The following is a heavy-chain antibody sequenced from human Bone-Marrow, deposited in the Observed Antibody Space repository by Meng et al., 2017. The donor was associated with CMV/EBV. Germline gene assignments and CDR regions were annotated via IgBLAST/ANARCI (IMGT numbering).Heavy chain of an antibody. D-gene: IGHD6-13*01. J-gene: IGHJ4*02. CDR2: IYYSGST. CDR3: ARVYHSNSDY. Sequence: SETLSLTCAVYGGSFSGYYWSWIRQHPGKGLEWIGYIYYSGSTYYNPSLKSRVTISVDTSKNQFSLKLSSVTAADTAVYYCARVYHSNSDYWGLGTLVTVSS. V-gene: IGHV4-31*11. CDR1: GGSFSGYY.